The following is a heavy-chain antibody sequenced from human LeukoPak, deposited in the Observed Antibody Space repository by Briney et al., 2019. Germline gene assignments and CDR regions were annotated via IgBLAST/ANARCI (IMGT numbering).Heavy chain of an antibody. CDR1: GGSISSGSYY. CDR3: ARERGVYYHYYYMDV. D-gene: IGHD2-8*01. V-gene: IGHV4-61*02. J-gene: IGHJ6*03. CDR2: IYTSGST. Sequence: SQTLSLTCTVSGGSISSGSYYWSWIRQPAGKGLEWIGRIYTSGSTNYNPSLKSRVTISVDTSKNQFSLKLSSVTAADTAVYYCARERGVYYHYYYMDVWGKGTTVTVSS.